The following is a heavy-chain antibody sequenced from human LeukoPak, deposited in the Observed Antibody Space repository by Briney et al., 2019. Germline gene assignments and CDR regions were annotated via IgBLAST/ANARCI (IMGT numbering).Heavy chain of an antibody. CDR1: GGTFSSYA. CDR3: LLRFLEWLLFPNWFDP. J-gene: IGHJ5*02. Sequence: ASVKVSCKASGGTFSSYAISWVRQAPGQGLEWMGWINAGNSNTKYSQKFQGRVTITRDTSASTAYMELSSLRSEDTAVYYSLLRFLEWLLFPNWFDPWGQGTLVTVSS. CDR2: INAGNSNT. D-gene: IGHD3-3*01. V-gene: IGHV1-3*01.